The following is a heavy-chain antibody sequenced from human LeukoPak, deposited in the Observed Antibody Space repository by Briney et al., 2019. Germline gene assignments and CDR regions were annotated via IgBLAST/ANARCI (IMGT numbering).Heavy chain of an antibody. V-gene: IGHV4-34*01. CDR1: GGSFSGYY. Sequence: SETLSLTCAVYGGSFSGYYWSWLRQPPGKGLEWIGEINHSGSTNYNPSLKSRVTISVDTSKNQFSLKLSSVTAADTAVYYCARSSGWPNFDYWGQGTLVTVSS. CDR3: ARSSGWPNFDY. D-gene: IGHD6-19*01. CDR2: INHSGST. J-gene: IGHJ4*02.